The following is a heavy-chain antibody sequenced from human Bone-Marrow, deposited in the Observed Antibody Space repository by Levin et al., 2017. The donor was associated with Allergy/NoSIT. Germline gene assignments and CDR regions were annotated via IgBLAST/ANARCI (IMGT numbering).Heavy chain of an antibody. J-gene: IGHJ3*02. CDR2: LRYTGDTT. CDR1: GFTFISYT. V-gene: IGHV3-23*01. CDR3: AKGLGSGSPYRAFDM. D-gene: IGHD1-26*01. Sequence: GESLKISCAASGFTFISYTMTWVRQAPGKGLEWVSTLRYTGDTTHYADSVKGRFTIFRDSSKDTLFLQMNSLSDEDTAVYYCAKGLGSGSPYRAFDMWGQGTMVTVSS.